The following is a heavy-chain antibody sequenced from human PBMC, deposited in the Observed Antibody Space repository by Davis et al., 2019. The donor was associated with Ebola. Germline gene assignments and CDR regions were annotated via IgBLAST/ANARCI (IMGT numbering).Heavy chain of an antibody. CDR3: TTDLTHYDFWSGYYTPIDY. CDR1: GFTFSGYA. V-gene: IGHV3-23*01. J-gene: IGHJ4*02. Sequence: PGGSLRLSCAASGFTFSGYAMTWVRQAPGKGLELVSAISGSGDSTHYTDSVKGRFTISRDNSKNTLYLQMNSLRAEDTAVYYCTTDLTHYDFWSGYYTPIDYWGQGTLVTVSS. D-gene: IGHD3-3*01. CDR2: ISGSGDST.